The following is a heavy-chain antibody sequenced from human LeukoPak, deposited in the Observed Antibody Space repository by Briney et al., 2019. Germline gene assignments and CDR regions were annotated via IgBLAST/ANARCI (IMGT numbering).Heavy chain of an antibody. D-gene: IGHD6-6*01. CDR1: GGSISSYY. CDR2: IYTSGGT. Sequence: SETLSLTCTVSGGSISSYYWSWIRQPAGKGLEWIGRIYTSGGTNYNPSLKSRVTMSVDTSKNQFSLKLSSVTAADTAVYYCAREYSSSLYMDVWGKGTTVTVSS. CDR3: AREYSSSLYMDV. J-gene: IGHJ6*03. V-gene: IGHV4-4*07.